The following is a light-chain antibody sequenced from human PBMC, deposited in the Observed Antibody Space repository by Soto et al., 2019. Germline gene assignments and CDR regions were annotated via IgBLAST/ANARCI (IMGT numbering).Light chain of an antibody. CDR1: QGIATG. Sequence: IQVTQSPSSLSASIGDTVTISCRASQGIATGLAWYQQKPGAPPKLLIYDASTLERGIPSRFSGRGSGAHFILTINNLQPEDFATYYCQQFNSLFGQRTRLEI. J-gene: IGKJ5*01. V-gene: IGKV1-13*02. CDR3: QQFNSL. CDR2: DAS.